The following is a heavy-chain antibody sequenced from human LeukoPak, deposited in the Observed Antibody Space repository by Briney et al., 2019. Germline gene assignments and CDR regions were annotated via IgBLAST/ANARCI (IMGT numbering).Heavy chain of an antibody. Sequence: SETLSLTCTVSGGSISSASHYWTWIRQPAGKGLEWIGRIFTSGSTDYNPSLKSRVTISVETSKNQFSLKPSSVTPADTAIYYCAREESLTLDSWGQGTLVTVSS. D-gene: IGHD3-10*01. CDR2: IFTSGST. CDR1: GGSISSASHY. V-gene: IGHV4-61*02. J-gene: IGHJ4*02. CDR3: AREESLTLDS.